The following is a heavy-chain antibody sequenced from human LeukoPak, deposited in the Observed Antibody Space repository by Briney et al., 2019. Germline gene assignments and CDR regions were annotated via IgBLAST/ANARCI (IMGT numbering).Heavy chain of an antibody. D-gene: IGHD3-22*01. CDR3: ASDQHYYDSSGYYHGWFDP. CDR1: GGSFSGYY. J-gene: IGHJ5*02. CDR2: INHSGST. V-gene: IGHV4-34*01. Sequence: SETLSLTCAVYGGSFSGYYWSWIRQPPGKGLEWIGEINHSGSTNYNPSLKSRVTISVDTSKNQFSLKLSSVTAADTAVYYCASDQHYYDSSGYYHGWFDPWGQGTLVTVSS.